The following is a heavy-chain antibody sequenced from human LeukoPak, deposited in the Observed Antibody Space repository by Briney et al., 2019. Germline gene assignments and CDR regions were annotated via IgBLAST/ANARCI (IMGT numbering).Heavy chain of an antibody. CDR3: AKDRPNYHESNGHYYRRNGDS. CDR2: ISGSGDST. D-gene: IGHD3-22*01. Sequence: GGSLRLSCAASGFTFSSYAMSWVRQAPGKGLEWVSAISGSGDSTFYADSVKDRFTISRDNSKNTLYLQMSRLRADDTAVYYCAKDRPNYHESNGHYYRRNGDSWGQGTLVTVSS. V-gene: IGHV3-23*01. CDR1: GFTFSSYA. J-gene: IGHJ5*01.